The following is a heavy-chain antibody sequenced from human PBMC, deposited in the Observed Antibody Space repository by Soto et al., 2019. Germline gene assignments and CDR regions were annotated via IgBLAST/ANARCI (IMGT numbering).Heavy chain of an antibody. J-gene: IGHJ4*02. Sequence: PSETLSLTCTVSGGSISSYYWSWIRQPPGKGLEWIGYIYYSGSTNYNPSLKSRVTISVDTSKNQFSLKLSSVTAADTAVYYCARHPRRYYDFWSGYFDYWGQGTLVTVSS. D-gene: IGHD3-3*01. CDR1: GGSISSYY. V-gene: IGHV4-59*08. CDR3: ARHPRRYYDFWSGYFDY. CDR2: IYYSGST.